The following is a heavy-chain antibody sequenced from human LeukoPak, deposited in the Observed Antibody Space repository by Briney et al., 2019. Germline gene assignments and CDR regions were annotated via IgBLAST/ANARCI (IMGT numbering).Heavy chain of an antibody. J-gene: IGHJ5*02. Sequence: QPGGSLRLSCAASGFTFSTYSMNWVRQAPGKGLEWVSYISSTSSTTYYADSVKGRFTISRDNAKNSLYLQMNSLRAEDTAVYYCARVSSPSSFDPWGQGTLVTVSS. D-gene: IGHD6-19*01. CDR3: ARVSSPSSFDP. CDR2: ISSTSSTT. CDR1: GFTFSTYS. V-gene: IGHV3-48*04.